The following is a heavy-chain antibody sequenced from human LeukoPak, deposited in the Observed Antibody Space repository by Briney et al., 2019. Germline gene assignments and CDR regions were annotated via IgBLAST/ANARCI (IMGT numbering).Heavy chain of an antibody. D-gene: IGHD2-2*02. V-gene: IGHV4-38-2*02. Sequence: SETLSLTCTVSGYSISSGYYWGWIRQPPGKGLEWIGSIYHSGSTYYNPSLKSRVTISVDTSNNQFSLKLSSVTAADTAVYYCARGRSDIVVVPAAIRLGARIGNWFDPWGQGTLVTVSS. CDR1: GYSISSGYY. CDR3: ARGRSDIVVVPAAIRLGARIGNWFDP. J-gene: IGHJ5*02. CDR2: IYHSGST.